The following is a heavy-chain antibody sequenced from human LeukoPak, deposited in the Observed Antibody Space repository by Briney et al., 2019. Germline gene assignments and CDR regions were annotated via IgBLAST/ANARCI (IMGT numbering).Heavy chain of an antibody. CDR2: ISVGGTTT. CDR3: AKSFTSSSSDY. V-gene: IGHV3-23*01. Sequence: GGSLRLSCAASGFSFSNAWMSWVRQAPGKGLEWVSSISVGGTTTYYADSVKGRFSISRDNSENTLYLQMNGLRADDTAVYSCAKSFTSSSSDYWGQGTLVTVSS. J-gene: IGHJ4*02. CDR1: GFSFSNAW. D-gene: IGHD6-13*01.